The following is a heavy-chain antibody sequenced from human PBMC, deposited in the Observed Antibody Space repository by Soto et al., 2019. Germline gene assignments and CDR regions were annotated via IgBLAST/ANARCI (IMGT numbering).Heavy chain of an antibody. CDR2: IIPIFGTA. J-gene: IGHJ4*02. V-gene: IGHV1-69*13. CDR1: GGTFSSYA. Sequence: GASVKVSCKASGGTFSSYAISWVRQAPGQGLEWMGGIIPIFGTANYAQKFQGRVTITADESTSTAYMELSSLRSEDTAVYYCARRGQYCSGGSCYSVLDYWGQGTLVTVSS. CDR3: ARRGQYCSGGSCYSVLDY. D-gene: IGHD2-15*01.